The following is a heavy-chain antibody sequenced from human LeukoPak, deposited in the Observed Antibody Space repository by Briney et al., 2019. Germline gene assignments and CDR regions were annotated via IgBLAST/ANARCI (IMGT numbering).Heavy chain of an antibody. V-gene: IGHV3-23*01. Sequence: GGSLRLSCAASGFTFSSYAMSWVRQAPGKGLEWVSTVSGNGGITYYADSVKGRFTISRANSKNTLYLQMNSLRVEDTAVYYCAKPRDIVATISALYWGQGTLVTVSS. CDR1: GFTFSSYA. J-gene: IGHJ4*02. CDR2: VSGNGGIT. CDR3: AKPRDIVATISALY. D-gene: IGHD5-12*01.